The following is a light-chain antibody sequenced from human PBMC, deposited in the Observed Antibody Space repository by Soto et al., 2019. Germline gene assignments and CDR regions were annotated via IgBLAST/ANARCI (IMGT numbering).Light chain of an antibody. J-gene: IGKJ2*01. Sequence: DIQMNQSPSTLSASVGDRVTITCRASQRIFVRLAWYQQRPGTAPRLLIYEASSLQSGVPTMFSGSGSGTEFTLTISSLQPDDSATYYCQQYNSYSYTCGQGTKLEIK. CDR2: EAS. V-gene: IGKV1-5*01. CDR3: QQYNSYSYT. CDR1: QRIFVR.